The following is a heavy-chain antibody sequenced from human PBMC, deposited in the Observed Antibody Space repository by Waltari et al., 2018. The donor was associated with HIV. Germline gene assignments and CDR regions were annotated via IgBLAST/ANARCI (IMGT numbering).Heavy chain of an antibody. Sequence: EVQLVESGGGLVTPGGSLRLSCEAPGSTLSSDWMTWVRQAPGKGLEWVANIKEDGSEKWYVDSVKGRFTISRDNAKNSVYLQMNSLRAEDTAVYYCARSRSDAFDLWGQGTMVTVSS. CDR3: ARSRSDAFDL. CDR1: GSTLSSDW. V-gene: IGHV3-7*01. J-gene: IGHJ3*01. CDR2: IKEDGSEK.